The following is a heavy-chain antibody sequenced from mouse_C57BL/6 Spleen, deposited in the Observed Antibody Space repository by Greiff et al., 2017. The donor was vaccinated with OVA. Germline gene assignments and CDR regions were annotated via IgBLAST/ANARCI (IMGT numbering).Heavy chain of an antibody. CDR2: IWSGGRT. CDR3: ARNFFYYYGSGSGFAY. V-gene: IGHV2-2*01. Sequence: VKLMESGPGLVQPSQSLSITCTVSGFSLTSYGVHWVRQSPGKGLEWLGVIWSGGRTDYNAAFISRLSISKDNSKSHVFFKMNSLQADDTDIYYLARNFFYYYGSGSGFAYGGQGTLVTVAA. CDR1: GFSLTSYG. D-gene: IGHD1-1*01. J-gene: IGHJ3*01.